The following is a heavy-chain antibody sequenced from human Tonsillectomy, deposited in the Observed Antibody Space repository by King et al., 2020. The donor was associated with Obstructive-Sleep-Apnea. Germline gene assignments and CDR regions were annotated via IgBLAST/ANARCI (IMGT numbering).Heavy chain of an antibody. J-gene: IGHJ4*02. V-gene: IGHV4-34*01. CDR2: INHSGST. D-gene: IGHD5-12*01. CDR3: AREAATVATIGGIDY. Sequence: VQLQQWGAGLLKPSETLSLTCAVSGGSFSGYYWSWIRQPPGKGLEWIGEINHSGSTNYNPSLKSRVTISVDTSKNQFSLKLSSVTAADTAVYYCAREAATVATIGGIDYWGQGTLVTVSS. CDR1: GGSFSGYY.